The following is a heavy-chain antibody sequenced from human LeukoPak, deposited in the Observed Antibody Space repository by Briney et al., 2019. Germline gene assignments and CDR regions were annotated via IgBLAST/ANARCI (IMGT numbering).Heavy chain of an antibody. J-gene: IGHJ4*02. V-gene: IGHV1-2*02. D-gene: IGHD3-16*02. CDR2: INPNSGGT. CDR3: ARISEIMITFGGVIRPFDY. Sequence: ASVKVSCKASGYTFTGYYMHWVRQAPGQGLEWMGWINPNSGGTNYAQKFQGRVTMTRDTSISTAYMELSRLRSDDTAVYCCARISEIMITFGGVIRPFDYWGQGTLVTVSS. CDR1: GYTFTGYY.